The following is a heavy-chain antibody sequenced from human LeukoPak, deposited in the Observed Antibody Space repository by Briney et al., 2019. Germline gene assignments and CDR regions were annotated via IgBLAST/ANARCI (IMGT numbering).Heavy chain of an antibody. CDR3: ARGPNNFDF. CDR1: GGSMSSYY. V-gene: IGHV4-59*01. Sequence: PSETLSLTCSVSGGSMSSYYWSWIRQPPGEGLEWIGYIYYSGTTNYNPSLKSRVSISLDTSKNQVSLNLNSVTGADTAVYYCARGPNNFDFWGQGTLVTVSS. CDR2: IYYSGTT. J-gene: IGHJ4*02. D-gene: IGHD2/OR15-2a*01.